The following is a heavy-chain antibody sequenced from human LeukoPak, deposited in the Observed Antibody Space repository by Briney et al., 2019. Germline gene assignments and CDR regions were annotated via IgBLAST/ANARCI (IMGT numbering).Heavy chain of an antibody. CDR2: ISDSGTTV. CDR3: ARRAGAYSHPYDY. CDR1: GFTFSAHY. V-gene: IGHV3-11*01. J-gene: IGHJ4*02. Sequence: GGSLRLSCAASGFTFSAHYMTWIRQAPGEGLQWVSYISDSGTTVEYTDSVKGRFTISRDNSKNTLYLQMNSLRAEDTAVYYCARRAGAYSHPYDYWGQGTLVTVSS. D-gene: IGHD4/OR15-4a*01.